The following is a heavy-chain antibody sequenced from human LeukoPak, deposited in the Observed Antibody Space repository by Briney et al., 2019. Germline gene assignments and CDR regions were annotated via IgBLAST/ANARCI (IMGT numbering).Heavy chain of an antibody. Sequence: GGSLRLSCAASGFTFSNFAMSWVRQAPGKGLEWVSGISGGGGSTYYADSVKGRFTISRDNSKNMLYLQMNSLRAEDTAVYHCAKQPRPLLVGAIDYWGQGTLVTVSS. D-gene: IGHD1-26*01. CDR1: GFTFSNFA. V-gene: IGHV3-23*01. CDR2: ISGGGGST. J-gene: IGHJ4*02. CDR3: AKQPRPLLVGAIDY.